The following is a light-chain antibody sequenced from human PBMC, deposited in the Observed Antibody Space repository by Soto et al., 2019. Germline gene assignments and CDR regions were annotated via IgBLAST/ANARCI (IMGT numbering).Light chain of an antibody. CDR3: QQYNSYPLT. V-gene: IGKV1-5*01. CDR1: QSISSW. CDR2: DAS. J-gene: IGKJ1*01. Sequence: DIQMTQSPSTLSASVGDRVTITCRASQSISSWLAWYQQKPGKAPKLLIYDASSLESGVPSRFSGSGSGTEFPLTISSLQPDDFATYYCQQYNSYPLTFGQGTKVEIK.